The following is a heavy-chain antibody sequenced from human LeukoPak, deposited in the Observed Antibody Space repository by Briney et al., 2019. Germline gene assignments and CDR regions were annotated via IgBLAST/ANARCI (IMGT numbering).Heavy chain of an antibody. V-gene: IGHV3-7*01. CDR2: IKQDGSEK. CDR1: GFTFSSYW. Sequence: GGSLRLSCAASGFTFSSYWMSWVRQAPGKGLEWVANIKQDGSEKYYVDSAEGRFTISRDNAKNSLYLQMNSLRAEDTAVYYCARVVTPLGIIYYYYYMDVWGKGTTVTVSS. J-gene: IGHJ6*03. D-gene: IGHD4-23*01. CDR3: ARVVTPLGIIYYYYYMDV.